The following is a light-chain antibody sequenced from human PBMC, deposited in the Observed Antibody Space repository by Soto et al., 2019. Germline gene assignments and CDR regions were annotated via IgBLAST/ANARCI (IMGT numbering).Light chain of an antibody. CDR3: QSYDSSLSGSVV. CDR2: GNS. CDR1: SSNIGAGYD. V-gene: IGLV1-40*01. J-gene: IGLJ2*01. Sequence: QSVLTQPPSVSGAPGQRVTISCTGSSSNIGAGYDVHWYQQLPGTAPXLLLYGNSNRPSGVPDRXSGSKSGXXXXXAITGLQAEDEADYYCQSYDSSLSGSVVFGGGTKLTVL.